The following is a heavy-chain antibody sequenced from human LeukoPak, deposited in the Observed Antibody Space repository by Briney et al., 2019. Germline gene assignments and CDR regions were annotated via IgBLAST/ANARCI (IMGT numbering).Heavy chain of an antibody. D-gene: IGHD5-18*01. Sequence: PGGSLRLSCAASGFTFSSYSMNWVRQAPGEGLGWVSSISSSSSYIYYADSVKGRFTISRDNAKNSLYLQMNSLRAEDTAVYYCARDSDTATGVFDYWGQGTLVTVSS. CDR3: ARDSDTATGVFDY. J-gene: IGHJ4*02. CDR2: ISSSSSYI. V-gene: IGHV3-21*01. CDR1: GFTFSSYS.